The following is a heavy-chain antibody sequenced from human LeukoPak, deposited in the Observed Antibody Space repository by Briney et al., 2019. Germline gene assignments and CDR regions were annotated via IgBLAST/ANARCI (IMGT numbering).Heavy chain of an antibody. CDR3: ASLLRGGDRPLSSDY. D-gene: IGHD2-21*01. Sequence: SGTLSLTCTVSGGSISSYYWSWIRQPPGKGLEWIGYIYYSGSTNYNPSLKSRVTISVDTSKNQFSLKLSSVTAADTAVYYCASLLRGGDRPLSSDYWGQGTLVTVSS. V-gene: IGHV4-59*01. CDR1: GGSISSYY. CDR2: IYYSGST. J-gene: IGHJ4*02.